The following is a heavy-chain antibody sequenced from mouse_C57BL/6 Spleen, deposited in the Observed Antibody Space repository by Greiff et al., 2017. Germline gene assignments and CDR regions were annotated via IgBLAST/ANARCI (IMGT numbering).Heavy chain of an antibody. CDR1: GYAFSSYW. CDR2: IYPGDGDT. Sequence: QVQLQQSGAELVKPGASVKISCKASGYAFSSYWMNWVKQRPGKGLEWIGQIYPGDGDTNYNGQFKGKATLTADKSSSTAYMQLSSLTSEDSAVYFCAKERSYDYDDAMDYWGQGTSVTVSS. J-gene: IGHJ4*01. CDR3: AKERSYDYDDAMDY. D-gene: IGHD2-4*01. V-gene: IGHV1-80*01.